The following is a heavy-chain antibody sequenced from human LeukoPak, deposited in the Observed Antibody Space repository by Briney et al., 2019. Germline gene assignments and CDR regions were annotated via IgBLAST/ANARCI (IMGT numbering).Heavy chain of an antibody. CDR2: IIPIFGTA. CDR1: GGTFSSYA. V-gene: IGHV1-69*13. CDR3: ARVSSSGWYGGSPDY. Sequence: ASVKVSCKASGGTFSSYAISWVRQAPGQGLEWMGGIIPIFGTANYAQKFQGRVTITADESTSTAYMELSSLRSEDTAVYYCARVSSSGWYGGSPDYWGQGTLVTVSS. D-gene: IGHD6-19*01. J-gene: IGHJ4*02.